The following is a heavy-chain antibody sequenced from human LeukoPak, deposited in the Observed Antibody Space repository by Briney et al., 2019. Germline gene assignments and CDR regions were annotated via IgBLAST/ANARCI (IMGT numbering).Heavy chain of an antibody. CDR3: ARDLPDY. Sequence: GGSLRLSCAGCGFTFSSYWMSWVRQAPGKGLEWVANIKQDGSERYYVDSVKGRFTISRDNAKNSLYLQMISLRAEDTAVYYCARDLPDYWGQGTLVTVST. CDR2: IKQDGSER. CDR1: GFTFSSYW. V-gene: IGHV3-7*01. J-gene: IGHJ4*02.